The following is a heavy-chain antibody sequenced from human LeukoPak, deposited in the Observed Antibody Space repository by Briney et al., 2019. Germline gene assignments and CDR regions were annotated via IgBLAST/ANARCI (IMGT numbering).Heavy chain of an antibody. J-gene: IGHJ5*02. CDR1: GFTFSNAW. Sequence: GGSLRLSCAASGFTFSNAWMTWIRQAPGKGLEWVSYITSSGYYTNYGDSVKGRFTMSRDNAKKSLYLQMDSLRAEDTAVYYCARVSKAANPTSDSPWFDPWGQGTLVTVSS. CDR2: ITSSGYYT. D-gene: IGHD2-15*01. V-gene: IGHV3-11*05. CDR3: ARVSKAANPTSDSPWFDP.